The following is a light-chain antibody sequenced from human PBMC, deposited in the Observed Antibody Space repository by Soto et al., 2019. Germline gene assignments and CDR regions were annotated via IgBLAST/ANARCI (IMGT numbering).Light chain of an antibody. CDR1: QSLVFSDGITY. J-gene: IGKJ1*01. Sequence: DVVLTQSPLSLPVTLGQPASISCRSSQSLVFSDGITYLNWFHQRPGQSPRRLIYKVSNRDSGVPDRFSGSGSGTDFTLIISRVEAEDVVVYYCMQGTYWPPGTFGQGTRVEIE. CDR2: KVS. V-gene: IGKV2-30*01. CDR3: MQGTYWPPGT.